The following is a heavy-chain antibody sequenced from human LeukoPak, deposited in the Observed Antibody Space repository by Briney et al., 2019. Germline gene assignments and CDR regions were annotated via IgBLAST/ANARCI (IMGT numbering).Heavy chain of an antibody. D-gene: IGHD3-22*01. CDR1: GYTFTSYY. J-gene: IGHJ4*02. CDR2: INPSGGST. Sequence: ASVKVSCKASGYTFTSYYMHWVRQAPGQGLEWMGIINPSGGSTSYAQKFQGRVTMTKDTSTNTVYMHLSSLSSDDTAVYYCARAYYESSAYRHAVYFDYWGQGTLVTVSS. V-gene: IGHV1-46*01. CDR3: ARAYYESSAYRHAVYFDY.